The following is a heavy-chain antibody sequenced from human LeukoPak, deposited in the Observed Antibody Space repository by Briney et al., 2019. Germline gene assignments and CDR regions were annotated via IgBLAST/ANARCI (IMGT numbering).Heavy chain of an antibody. CDR1: GGSFSGYY. CDR3: ARFRAGTDRYFDS. D-gene: IGHD6-19*01. Sequence: SETLSLTCAVDGGSFSGYYWSWIRQPPGKGLEWIGYIYYSGSTNYNPSLKSRVTISVDTSKNQFSLKLSSVTAADTAVYSCARFRAGTDRYFDSWGQGTLVTVSS. CDR2: IYYSGST. V-gene: IGHV4-59*01. J-gene: IGHJ4*02.